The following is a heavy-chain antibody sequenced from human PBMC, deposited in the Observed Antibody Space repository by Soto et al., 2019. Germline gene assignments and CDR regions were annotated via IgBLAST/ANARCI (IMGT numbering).Heavy chain of an antibody. D-gene: IGHD3-3*01. J-gene: IGHJ6*02. Sequence: ASVKVSCKASGYTFTSYDINWVRQATGQGLEWMGWMNPNSGNTGYAQKFQGRVTMTRNTSISTAYMELSSLRSEDTAVYYCARREAYYDFGSGYYPYYYYGMDVWG. CDR2: MNPNSGNT. V-gene: IGHV1-8*01. CDR1: GYTFTSYD. CDR3: ARREAYYDFGSGYYPYYYYGMDV.